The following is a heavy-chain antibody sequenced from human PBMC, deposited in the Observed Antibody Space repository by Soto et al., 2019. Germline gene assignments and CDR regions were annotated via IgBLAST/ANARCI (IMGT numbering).Heavy chain of an antibody. Sequence: EVQLVESGGGLVQPGGSLKLSCAASGFTFSGSAMHWVRQASGKGLEWIGRIRSKANTYATAYAASVKGRFTISRDDSKNTAYLQMNSLKTEDTAVYYCTAGGGEEDYQYYGMEVWGQGTTVTVSS. CDR1: GFTFSGSA. D-gene: IGHD3-16*01. V-gene: IGHV3-73*01. J-gene: IGHJ6*02. CDR3: TAGGGEEDYQYYGMEV. CDR2: IRSKANTYAT.